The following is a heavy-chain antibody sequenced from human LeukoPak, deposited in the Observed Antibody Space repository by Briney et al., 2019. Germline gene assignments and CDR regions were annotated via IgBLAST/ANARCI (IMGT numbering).Heavy chain of an antibody. Sequence: GGSLRLSCAASGFTFSSYAMSLVRQAPGKGLEWVSAISGSGGSTYYTDSVKGRFTISRDNSKNTLYLQMNSLRAEDTAVYYCAKDHGGCSSTSCFVFDYWGQGTLVTVSS. V-gene: IGHV3-23*01. D-gene: IGHD2-2*01. CDR3: AKDHGGCSSTSCFVFDY. J-gene: IGHJ4*02. CDR1: GFTFSSYA. CDR2: ISGSGGST.